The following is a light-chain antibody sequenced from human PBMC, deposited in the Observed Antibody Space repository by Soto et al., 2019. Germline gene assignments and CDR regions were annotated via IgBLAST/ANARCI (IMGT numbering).Light chain of an antibody. Sequence: EIVLTQSPATLSLSPGERATLSCRASQTVSFYLAWYQQKPGQAPRLLIYDASKRATGTPARLSGSGSGTDFTLTISSLEPEDFEVYYCQQRSNWPPFTFGPGTKVDIK. CDR1: QTVSFY. V-gene: IGKV3-11*01. J-gene: IGKJ3*01. CDR3: QQRSNWPPFT. CDR2: DAS.